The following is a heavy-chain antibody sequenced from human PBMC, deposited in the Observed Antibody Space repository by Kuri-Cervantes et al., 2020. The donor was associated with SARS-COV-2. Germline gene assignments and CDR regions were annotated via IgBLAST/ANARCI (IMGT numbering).Heavy chain of an antibody. D-gene: IGHD1-26*01. J-gene: IGHJ2*01. CDR2: IYPGDSSI. CDR3: AKGRGYWYFDL. V-gene: IGHV5-51*01. CDR1: GYTFTNYW. Sequence: KVSCKGSGYTFTNYWIGWARQMPGKGLEWMAIIYPGDSSIKYSPSFQGQVSISADKSTDTAYLQWSSLKASDTAIYFCAKGRGYWYFDLWGRGTLVTVSS.